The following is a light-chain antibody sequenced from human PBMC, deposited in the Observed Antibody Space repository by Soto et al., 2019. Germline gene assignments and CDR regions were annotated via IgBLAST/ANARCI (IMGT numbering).Light chain of an antibody. CDR2: GAS. V-gene: IGKV3-15*01. J-gene: IGKJ1*01. CDR3: LQYNNWPRT. CDR1: QSVSSN. Sequence: EIVMTQSPATLSVSPGARATLSCRASQSVSSNLAWYQQKPGQAPRLLIYGASTRATGIPARFSGSGSETEFTLTISSLQSEDFVVYYCLQYNNWPRTFGQGTKVDIK.